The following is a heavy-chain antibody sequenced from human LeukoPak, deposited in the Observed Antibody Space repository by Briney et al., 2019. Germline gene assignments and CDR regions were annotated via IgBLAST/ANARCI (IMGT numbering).Heavy chain of an antibody. Sequence: GGSLRLSCAASGFTFSSYSMNWVRQAPGEGLEWVSSISSSSSYIYYADSVKGRFTISRDNAKNSLYLQMNSLRAEDTAVYYCARGSSPKSYFDYWGQGTLVTVSS. CDR3: ARGSSPKSYFDY. J-gene: IGHJ4*02. CDR1: GFTFSSYS. V-gene: IGHV3-21*01. CDR2: ISSSSSYI. D-gene: IGHD6-19*01.